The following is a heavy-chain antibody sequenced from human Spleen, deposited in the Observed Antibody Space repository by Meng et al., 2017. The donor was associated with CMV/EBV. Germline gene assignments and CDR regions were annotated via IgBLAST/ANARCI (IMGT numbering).Heavy chain of an antibody. CDR1: GFTFSSYG. V-gene: IGHV3-30*02. J-gene: IGHJ4*02. D-gene: IGHD3-10*01. Sequence: GESLKISCAASGFTFSSYGMHWVRQAPGKGLEWVAVIWYDGSNKYYADSVKGRFTISRDNSKNTLYLQMNSLRAEDTAVYYCAKSDYPYSFDHWGQGTLVTVS. CDR2: IWYDGSNK. CDR3: AKSDYPYSFDH.